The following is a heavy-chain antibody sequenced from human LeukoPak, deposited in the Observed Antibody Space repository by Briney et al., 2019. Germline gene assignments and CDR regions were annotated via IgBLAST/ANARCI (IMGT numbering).Heavy chain of an antibody. V-gene: IGHV4-61*02. J-gene: IGHJ6*03. Sequence: SETLSLTCTVSGGSISSGSYYWSWIRQPAGTGLEWIGRIYTSGSTNYNPSLKSRVTISVDTSKNQFSLKLSSVTAADTAVYYCARASYSSGDYYYYYYYMDVWGKGTTVTISS. CDR3: ARASYSSGDYYYYYYYMDV. CDR2: IYTSGST. CDR1: GGSISSGSYY. D-gene: IGHD6-19*01.